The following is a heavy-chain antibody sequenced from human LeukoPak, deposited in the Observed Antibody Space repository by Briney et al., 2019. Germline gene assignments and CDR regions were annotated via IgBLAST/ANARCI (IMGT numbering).Heavy chain of an antibody. D-gene: IGHD6-19*01. J-gene: IGHJ4*02. CDR3: ARGRKQWLVDC. Sequence: SETLSLTCTVSGGSISSSSYYWGWIRQPPGKGLEWIGYIYYSGSTNYNPSLKSRVTISVDTSKNQFSLKLSSVTAADTAVYYCARGRKQWLVDCWGQGTLVTVSS. CDR1: GGSISSSSYY. CDR2: IYYSGST. V-gene: IGHV4-61*05.